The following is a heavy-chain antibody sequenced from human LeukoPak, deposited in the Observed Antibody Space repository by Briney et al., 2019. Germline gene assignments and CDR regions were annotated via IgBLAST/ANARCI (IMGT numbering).Heavy chain of an antibody. J-gene: IGHJ4*02. CDR1: GFTFRTYG. D-gene: IGHD3-16*01. CDR2: ISYDGSNK. V-gene: IGHV3-30*19. Sequence: GGSLRLSCAASGFTFRTYGMHWVRQAPGKGLEWVAVISYDGSNKYYADSVKGRFTISRDNSKNTLYLQMNSLRAEDTAVYYCARQMPGESTLDYWGQGTLVTVSS. CDR3: ARQMPGESTLDY.